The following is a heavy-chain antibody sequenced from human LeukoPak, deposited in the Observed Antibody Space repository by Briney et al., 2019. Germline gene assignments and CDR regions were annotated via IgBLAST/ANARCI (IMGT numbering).Heavy chain of an antibody. D-gene: IGHD2-2*01. Sequence: GGSLRLSCAASGVTFDDYGMSWVRQAPGKGLEWVAGINWNGGSTGYADSVKGRFTISRDNAKNSLYLQMNSLRAEDTALYHCARNGPLGYCSSTSCSNNWFDPWGQGTLVTVSS. J-gene: IGHJ5*02. CDR3: ARNGPLGYCSSTSCSNNWFDP. CDR1: GVTFDDYG. V-gene: IGHV3-20*01. CDR2: INWNGGST.